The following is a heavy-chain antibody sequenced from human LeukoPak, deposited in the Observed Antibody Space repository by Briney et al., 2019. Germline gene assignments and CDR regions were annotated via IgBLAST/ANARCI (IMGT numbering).Heavy chain of an antibody. D-gene: IGHD3-22*01. CDR2: INHSGST. CDR1: GGSFSGYY. Sequence: PSETLSLTCAVYGGSFSGYYWSWIRQPPGKGLEWIGEINHSGSTNYNPSLKSRVTISVDTSKNQFSLKLSSVTAADTAVYYCALTYDSSGYGYWGQGTLVTVSS. V-gene: IGHV4-34*01. J-gene: IGHJ4*02. CDR3: ALTYDSSGYGY.